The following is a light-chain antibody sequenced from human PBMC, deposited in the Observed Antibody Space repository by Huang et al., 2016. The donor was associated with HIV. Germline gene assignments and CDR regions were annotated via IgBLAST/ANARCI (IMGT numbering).Light chain of an antibody. CDR2: WAS. CDR1: RSIFDNTNTKNC. V-gene: IGKV4-1*01. Sequence: DIVLTQSPDSLALSLGERAVINCTSSRSIFDNTNTKNCLNWYQLKPGQPPKLLIYWASTRESGVPDRFSGSGSGTVFTLTINNLQAEDVAIYYCHQYYRTPQTFGQGTKV. J-gene: IGKJ1*01. CDR3: HQYYRTPQT.